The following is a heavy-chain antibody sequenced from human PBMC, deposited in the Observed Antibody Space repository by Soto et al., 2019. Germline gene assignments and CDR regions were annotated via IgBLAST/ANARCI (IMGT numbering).Heavy chain of an antibody. CDR1: GYSFTSYW. V-gene: IGHV5-10-1*01. D-gene: IGHD6-6*01. CDR2: IDPSDSYT. CDR3: ARHLAARNGMDV. Sequence: GESLKISCKGSGYSFTSYWISWVRQMPGKGLEWMGRIDPSDSYTNYSPSFQGHVTISAXXXXXTXYXQXXXLKAXDTAMYYCARHLAARNGMDVWGQGTTVTVSS. J-gene: IGHJ6*02.